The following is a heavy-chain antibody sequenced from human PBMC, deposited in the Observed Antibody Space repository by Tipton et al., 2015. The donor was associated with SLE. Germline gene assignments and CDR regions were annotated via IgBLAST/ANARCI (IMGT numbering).Heavy chain of an antibody. D-gene: IGHD3-10*01. CDR1: GGSISSYY. V-gene: IGHV4-4*09. CDR2: IYTSGST. Sequence: LRLSCTVSGGSISSYYWSWIRQPPGKGLEWIGYIYTSGSTNYNPSLKSRVTISVDTSKNQFSLKLSSVPAADTAVYYCARTEGYYGSAGGMDVWGQGTTVTVSS. CDR3: ARTEGYYGSAGGMDV. J-gene: IGHJ6*02.